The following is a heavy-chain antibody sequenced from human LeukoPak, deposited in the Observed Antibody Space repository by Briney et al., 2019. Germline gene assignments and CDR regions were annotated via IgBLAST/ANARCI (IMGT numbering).Heavy chain of an antibody. Sequence: SGGSLRLSCAASGFTFTNNFMSWVRQVPGKGLEWVANIKQDGSETTYADSVRGRFTIFRDNSKNTLYLQMNSLRAEDTAVYYCAKEPAQWLLELDYWGQGTLVTVSS. CDR3: AKEPAQWLLELDY. J-gene: IGHJ4*02. D-gene: IGHD3-22*01. CDR2: IKQDGSET. CDR1: GFTFTNNF. V-gene: IGHV3-7*01.